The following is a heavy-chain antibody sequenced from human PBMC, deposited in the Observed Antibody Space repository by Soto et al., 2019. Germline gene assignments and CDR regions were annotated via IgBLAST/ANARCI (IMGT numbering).Heavy chain of an antibody. Sequence: QVQLVESGGGVVQPGRSLRLSCAASGFTFSSYGMHWVRQAPGKGLEWVAVISYDGSNKYYADSVKGRFTISRDNSKNTRYLQMNSLRAEDTAVYYCAKGQSVYSSSWSGDWFDPWGQGTLVTVSS. D-gene: IGHD6-13*01. J-gene: IGHJ5*02. V-gene: IGHV3-30*18. CDR1: GFTFSSYG. CDR3: AKGQSVYSSSWSGDWFDP. CDR2: ISYDGSNK.